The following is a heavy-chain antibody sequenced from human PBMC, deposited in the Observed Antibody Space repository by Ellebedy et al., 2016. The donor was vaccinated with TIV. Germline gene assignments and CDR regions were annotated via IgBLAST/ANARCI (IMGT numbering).Heavy chain of an antibody. D-gene: IGHD3-22*01. J-gene: IGHJ4*02. V-gene: IGHV3-33*01. CDR3: TRGIHYFDSSGYYFDF. CDR1: RFTFSAYG. CDR2: IWYDGSNN. Sequence: PGGSLRLSCAASRFTFSAYGMHWVRQAPGKGLERVALIWYDGSNNYYADSVKGRFTISRDNSKNTLYLQMNSLRAEDTAVYYCTRGIHYFDSSGYYFDFWGQGTLVTVSS.